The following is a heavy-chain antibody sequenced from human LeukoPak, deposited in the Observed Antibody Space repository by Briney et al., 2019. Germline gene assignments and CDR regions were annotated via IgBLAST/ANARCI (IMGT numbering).Heavy chain of an antibody. J-gene: IGHJ5*02. V-gene: IGHV3-23*01. Sequence: GGSLRLSCAASGFTVSSNYMSWVRQAPGKGLEWVSVISGSGDNTYYADSVKGRFTISRDNSKKTVYLQMISLRAEDTAVYYCAKEGIAARKFDPWGQGTLVTVSS. CDR1: GFTVSSNY. CDR2: ISGSGDNT. CDR3: AKEGIAARKFDP. D-gene: IGHD6-6*01.